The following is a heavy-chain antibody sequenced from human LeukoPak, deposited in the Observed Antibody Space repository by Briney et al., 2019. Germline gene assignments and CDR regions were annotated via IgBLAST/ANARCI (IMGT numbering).Heavy chain of an antibody. J-gene: IGHJ4*02. Sequence: GGSLRLSCAASGFTFSTYAMTWVRQAPGKGLEWVSSINAGASNTYYSDSVKGRFTISRDNSKNTLYLQMNGLRAADTAVYYCARIIAGGTDYWGQGSLVIVSS. CDR3: ARIIAGGTDY. CDR2: INAGASNT. CDR1: GFTFSTYA. D-gene: IGHD6-13*01. V-gene: IGHV3-23*01.